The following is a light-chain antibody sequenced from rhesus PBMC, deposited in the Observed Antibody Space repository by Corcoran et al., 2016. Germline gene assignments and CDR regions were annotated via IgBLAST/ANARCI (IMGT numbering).Light chain of an antibody. CDR3: SSYAGSNTDV. J-gene: IGLJ6*01. CDR1: SSDIGGYNY. CDR2: EVS. Sequence: AAVTQPRSVSGSRGQSVTISCTGTSSDIGGYNYVSWYQQHPGTAPKLMIYEVSKRPSGVSDRFSGSKSGNTASLTISGLQAEDEADYYCSSYAGSNTDVFGSGTKLTVL. V-gene: IGLV2-32*02.